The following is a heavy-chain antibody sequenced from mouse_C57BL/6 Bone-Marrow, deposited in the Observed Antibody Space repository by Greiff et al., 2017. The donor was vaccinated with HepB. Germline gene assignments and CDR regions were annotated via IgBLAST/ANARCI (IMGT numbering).Heavy chain of an antibody. CDR3: ARGYDYFWYFDV. CDR2: IDPETGGT. V-gene: IGHV1-15*01. CDR1: GYTFTDYE. Sequence: QVQLQQSGAELVRPGASVTLSCKASGYTFTDYEMHWVKQTPVHGLEWIGAIDPETGGTAYNQKFKGKATLTVDKSSSTAHMELLSLTSEDCAVYYCARGYDYFWYFDVWGTGTTVTVSS. D-gene: IGHD2-4*01. J-gene: IGHJ1*03.